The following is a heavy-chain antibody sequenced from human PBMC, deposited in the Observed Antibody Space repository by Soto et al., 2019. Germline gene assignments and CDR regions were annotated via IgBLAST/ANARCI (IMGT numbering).Heavy chain of an antibody. CDR1: GFTVSSNY. V-gene: IGHV3-53*01. D-gene: IGHD3-22*01. Sequence: LRLSCAASGFTVSSNYMSWVRQAPGKGLEWVSVIYSGGSTYYADSVKGRFTISRDNSKNTLYLQMNSLRAEDTAVYYCARVNYYDRSSYYKSGRGFDNQGQGTLGTASS. CDR2: IYSGGST. J-gene: IGHJ4*02. CDR3: ARVNYYDRSSYYKSGRGFDN.